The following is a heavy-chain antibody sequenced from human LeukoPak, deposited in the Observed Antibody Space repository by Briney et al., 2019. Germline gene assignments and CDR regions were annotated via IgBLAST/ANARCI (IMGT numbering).Heavy chain of an antibody. Sequence: SETLSLTCNVSGGSINSGGYYWNWIRQPPGKGLEWIGYIYYSGNTYYNPSLKSRVTMSIDTSKNQFSLKLSSVTAADTAVYYCATNTGYYDTTKNSFSAFDIWGQGTMVTVSS. D-gene: IGHD3-22*01. CDR2: IYYSGNT. CDR3: ATNTGYYDTTKNSFSAFDI. CDR1: GGSINSGGYY. V-gene: IGHV4-31*03. J-gene: IGHJ3*02.